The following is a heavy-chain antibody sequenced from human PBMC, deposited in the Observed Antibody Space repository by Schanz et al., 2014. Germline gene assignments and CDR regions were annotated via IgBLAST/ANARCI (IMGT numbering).Heavy chain of an antibody. CDR3: ARPSDSSWYMDV. J-gene: IGHJ6*03. CDR2: IYSSGST. D-gene: IGHD2-21*02. CDR1: GFIFSAYT. Sequence: EVQLVESGGGLVKPGESLRLSCAASGFIFSAYTMNWVRQAPGKGLEWVSTIYSSGSTYYADSVKGRFTISRDNAKNSLYLQMNSLRAEDTAVYYCARPSDSSWYMDVWGKGTTVTVSS. V-gene: IGHV3-21*01.